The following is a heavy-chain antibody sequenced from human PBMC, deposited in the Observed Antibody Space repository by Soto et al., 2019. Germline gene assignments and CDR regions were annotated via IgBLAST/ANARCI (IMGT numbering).Heavy chain of an antibody. V-gene: IGHV1-24*01. J-gene: IGHJ5*02. Sequence: ASVKVSCKVSGYTLTELSMHWVRQAPGKGLEWMGGFDPEDGETIYAQKFQGRVTMTEDTSTDTAYMELSSLRSEDTAVYYCARFARVAGTFDWFDPWGQGTLVTVSS. CDR2: FDPEDGET. CDR1: GYTLTELS. CDR3: ARFARVAGTFDWFDP. D-gene: IGHD6-19*01.